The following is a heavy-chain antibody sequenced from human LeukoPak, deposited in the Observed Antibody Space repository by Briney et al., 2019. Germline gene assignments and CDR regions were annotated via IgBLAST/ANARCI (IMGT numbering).Heavy chain of an antibody. V-gene: IGHV3-11*01. CDR1: GFTFSDYY. Sequence: GGSLRLSCAASGFTFSDYYMSWIRQAPGKGLEWVSYISSSGSTIYYADSVKGRFTISRDNAKKSLYLQMSSLRAEDTAVYYCARKTGYSADWYFDYWGQGTLVTVSS. D-gene: IGHD5-12*01. CDR2: ISSSGSTI. J-gene: IGHJ4*02. CDR3: ARKTGYSADWYFDY.